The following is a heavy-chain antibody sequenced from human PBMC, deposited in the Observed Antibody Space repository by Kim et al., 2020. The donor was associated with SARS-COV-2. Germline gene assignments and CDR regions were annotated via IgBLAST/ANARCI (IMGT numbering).Heavy chain of an antibody. CDR2: IYPGDSDT. D-gene: IGHD3-9*01. V-gene: IGHV5-51*01. Sequence: GESLKISCKGSGYSFTSYWIGWVRQMPGKGLEWMGIIYPGDSDTRYSPSFQGQATISADKSISTAYLQWSSLKASDTAMYYCASGAAYYDILAGYYDDWYFDLWGRGTLVTVSS. CDR3: ASGAAYYDILAGYYDDWYFDL. CDR1: GYSFTSYW. J-gene: IGHJ2*01.